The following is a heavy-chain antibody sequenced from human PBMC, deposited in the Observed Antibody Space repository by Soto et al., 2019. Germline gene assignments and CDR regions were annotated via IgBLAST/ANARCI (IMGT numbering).Heavy chain of an antibody. Sequence: EVQLLESGGGLVQPGGSLRLSCAASGFTFSSYAMSWVRQAPGKGLEWVSAISGSGGSTYYADSVKGRFAISRDNSKNTLYLQINSLRAEDTAVYYGAKASLLLRYSDCLPDCWYFDLWGRGTLVTVSS. CDR3: AKASLLLRYSDCLPDCWYFDL. D-gene: IGHD3-9*01. J-gene: IGHJ2*01. CDR2: ISGSGGST. V-gene: IGHV3-23*01. CDR1: GFTFSSYA.